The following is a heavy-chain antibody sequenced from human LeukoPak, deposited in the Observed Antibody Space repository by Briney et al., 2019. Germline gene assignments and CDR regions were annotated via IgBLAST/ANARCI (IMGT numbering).Heavy chain of an antibody. CDR1: GFTFSSYA. Sequence: GGSLRLSCAASGFTFSSYAMSWVRQAPGKGLEWVSAISGRGTTYYADSVKGRFTISRDNAKNSLYLQMNSLRAEDTAVYYCARLQKRDSRDYWGQGTLVTVSS. CDR3: ARLQKRDSRDY. D-gene: IGHD4-11*01. CDR2: ISGRGTT. J-gene: IGHJ4*02. V-gene: IGHV3-23*01.